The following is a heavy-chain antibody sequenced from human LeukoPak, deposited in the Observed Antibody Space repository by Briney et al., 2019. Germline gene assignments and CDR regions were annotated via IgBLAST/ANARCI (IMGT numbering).Heavy chain of an antibody. CDR2: IDPSGST. CDR1: GGSISRYY. Sequence: PSETLSLTCTVSGGSISRYYWNWIRQSAGKGLEWIGRIDPSGSTNYNPSLKSRVTMSVDTSTNQFSLNLISVTAADTAVYYCAVYGSDGRDEFWGQGTLVTVSS. CDR3: AVYGSDGRDEF. V-gene: IGHV4-4*07. J-gene: IGHJ4*02. D-gene: IGHD1-14*01.